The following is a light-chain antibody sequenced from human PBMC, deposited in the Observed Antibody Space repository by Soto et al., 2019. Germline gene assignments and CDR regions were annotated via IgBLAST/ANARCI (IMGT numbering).Light chain of an antibody. Sequence: AVQMTKSQSSQSASVGDRVTITCRASQGIRNDLGWYQQKPGKAPKLLIYAASSLQSGVPSRFSGSGSGTDFTLTISSLQPEDFATYYCLQDYNYPRTFSQGTKVDIK. J-gene: IGKJ1*01. CDR2: AAS. V-gene: IGKV1-6*01. CDR3: LQDYNYPRT. CDR1: QGIRND.